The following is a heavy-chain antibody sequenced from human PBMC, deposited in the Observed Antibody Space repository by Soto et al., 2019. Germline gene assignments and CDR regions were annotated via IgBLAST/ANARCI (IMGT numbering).Heavy chain of an antibody. V-gene: IGHV4-34*01. Sequence: SETLSLTSAVYGGSFSAYYWSWIRQPPGKGLEWIGEINHSGGTSYNPSLKSRVTISVDTSKSQFSLKLTSVTAADRAVYYCARCSVDPVASSGLYEDWGQGPTVKVS. CDR1: GGSFSAYY. CDR3: ARCSVDPVASSGLYED. CDR2: INHSGGT. D-gene: IGHD3-22*01. J-gene: IGHJ1*01.